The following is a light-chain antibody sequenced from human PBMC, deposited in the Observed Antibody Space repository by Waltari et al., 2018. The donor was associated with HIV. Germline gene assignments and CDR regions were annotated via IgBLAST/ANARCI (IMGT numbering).Light chain of an antibody. CDR2: EVN. CDR3: SSYAGSNNLVV. CDR1: SRDVGGYIY. Sequence: QSAPTQPPSASGSPGQSVTISCTGSSRDVGGYIYVSWYQQHRGKAPKLMIYEVNKRPSGVPGRFSGSKSGNTASLTVSGLQAEDEADYYCSSYAGSNNLVVFGGGTKLTVL. V-gene: IGLV2-8*01. J-gene: IGLJ2*01.